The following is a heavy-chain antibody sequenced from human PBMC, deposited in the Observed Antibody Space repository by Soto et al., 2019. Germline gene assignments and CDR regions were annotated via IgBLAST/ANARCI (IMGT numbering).Heavy chain of an antibody. CDR3: AKFSWEDYVVVYYYMDV. D-gene: IGHD4-17*01. CDR1: GFIFSGYS. J-gene: IGHJ6*03. V-gene: IGHV3-48*01. CDR2: INSGSSSI. Sequence: GGSLRLSCAASGFIFSGYSMNWVRQAPGKGLEWISYINSGSSSIYYSDSVKGRFTISRDNAKNSLFLQMNSLRAEDTAVYYCAKFSWEDYVVVYYYMDVWGKGTTVTVSS.